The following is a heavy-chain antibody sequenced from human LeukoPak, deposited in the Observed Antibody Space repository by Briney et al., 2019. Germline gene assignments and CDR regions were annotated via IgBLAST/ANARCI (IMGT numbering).Heavy chain of an antibody. J-gene: IGHJ4*02. D-gene: IGHD6-19*01. CDR2: ISYDGSNK. CDR3: AKEMAVAGDFDY. V-gene: IGHV3-30*18. Sequence: GGSLRLSCAASGFTFSTCGMHWVRQAPGKGLEWVAVISYDGSNKYYRDSVKGRFTISRDNSKNTLYLQMNSLRAEDTAVYYCAKEMAVAGDFDYWGQGTLVTVSS. CDR1: GFTFSTCG.